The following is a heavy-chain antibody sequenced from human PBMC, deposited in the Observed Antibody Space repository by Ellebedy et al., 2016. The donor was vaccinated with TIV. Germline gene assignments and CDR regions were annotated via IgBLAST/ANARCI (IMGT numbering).Heavy chain of an antibody. Sequence: GGSLRLSXATSGFGFADYTMNWVRQVPGKGLEWVSRISWKSTDIEYADSVKGRFTISRDNYKKSLYLQMNSLRTEDTALYYCTKDRAPFNYYDSSGSFDSWGQGTLVTVSS. J-gene: IGHJ4*02. CDR3: TKDRAPFNYYDSSGSFDS. CDR1: GFGFADYT. V-gene: IGHV3-43*01. D-gene: IGHD3-22*01. CDR2: ISWKSTDI.